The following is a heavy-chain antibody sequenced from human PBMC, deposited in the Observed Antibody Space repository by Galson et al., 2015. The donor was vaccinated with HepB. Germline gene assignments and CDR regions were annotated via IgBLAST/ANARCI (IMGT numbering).Heavy chain of an antibody. CDR1: GFSLSTSGVG. D-gene: IGHD3-22*01. CDR2: IYWDDDK. CDR3: AHVLHSSGYYSFDS. J-gene: IGHJ4*02. Sequence: PALVKPTQTLTLTCTFSGFSLSTSGVGVGWIRQPPGKALEWLALIYWDDDKRYRPSLKSRLTITKDTSKNQVVLTMTNMDPVDTATYYCAHVLHSSGYYSFDSWGQGTLVTVSS. V-gene: IGHV2-5*02.